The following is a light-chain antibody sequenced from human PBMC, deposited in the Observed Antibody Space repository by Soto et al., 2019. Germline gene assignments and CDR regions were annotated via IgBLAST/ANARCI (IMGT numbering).Light chain of an antibody. J-gene: IGLJ2*01. CDR2: DVS. Sequence: QPVLTQPASVSGSPGQSITISCTGTSSDVGGYNYVSWYQQHPGKAPKLMIYDVSNRPSGVSDRFSGSKSGNTASLTISGRQAEDEADYYCSSYTRSSTLVFGGGTQLTVL. CDR3: SSYTRSSTLV. CDR1: SSDVGGYNY. V-gene: IGLV2-14*01.